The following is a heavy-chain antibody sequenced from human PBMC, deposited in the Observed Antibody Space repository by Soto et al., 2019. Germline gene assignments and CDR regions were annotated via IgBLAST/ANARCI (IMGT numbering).Heavy chain of an antibody. V-gene: IGHV2-5*02. CDR3: AHKKRYYYDSSGYVDY. Sequence: QITLKESGPTLVKPTQTLTLTCTFSGFSLSTSGVGVGWIRQPPGKALEWLALIYWDDDKRYSPSLKSRLTPTXXTXKXXAVLTMTNMDPVDTATYYCAHKKRYYYDSSGYVDYWGQGTLATVSS. CDR2: IYWDDDK. D-gene: IGHD3-22*01. J-gene: IGHJ4*02. CDR1: GFSLSTSGVG.